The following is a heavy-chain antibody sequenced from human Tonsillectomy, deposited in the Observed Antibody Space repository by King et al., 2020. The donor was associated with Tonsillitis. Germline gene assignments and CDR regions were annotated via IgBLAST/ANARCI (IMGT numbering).Heavy chain of an antibody. CDR2: ISGSGVST. V-gene: IGHV3-23*04. J-gene: IGHJ4*02. CDR1: GFTVSNYA. CDR3: AKDNSTRDFYDSSGPEGFDY. D-gene: IGHD3-22*01. Sequence: VQLVESGGGLVQPGGSLRLSCAASGFTVSNYAMIWVRQAPGKGLEWVSGISGSGVSTYYADSVRGRFTISSDNSKNTLYLQMNSLRPEDTAVYYCAKDNSTRDFYDSSGPEGFDYWGQGTLVTVSS.